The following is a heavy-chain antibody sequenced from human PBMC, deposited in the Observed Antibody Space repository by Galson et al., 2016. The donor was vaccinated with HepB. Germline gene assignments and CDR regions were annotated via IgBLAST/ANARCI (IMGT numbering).Heavy chain of an antibody. D-gene: IGHD3-3*01. CDR2: IYYSGYT. Sequence: ETLSLTCAVSGGSISRDIFYWGWIRQPPGKGLEWIGNIYYSGYTHYNPSLRSRPTMSVDTSKQQFSLGLSSVTAADTAVYYCARRAKSKGPFALWGQGTLVTVSS. CDR3: ARRAKSKGPFAL. J-gene: IGHJ4*02. V-gene: IGHV4-39*01. CDR1: GGSISRDIFY.